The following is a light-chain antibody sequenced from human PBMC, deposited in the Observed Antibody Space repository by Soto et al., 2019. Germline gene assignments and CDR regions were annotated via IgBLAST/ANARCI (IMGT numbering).Light chain of an antibody. CDR2: GAS. J-gene: IGKJ1*01. CDR1: QSVSSNY. V-gene: IGKV3-20*01. Sequence: EIVLTQSPGTLSLSPGERATLSCRASQSVSSNYLAWYQQKPGQAPRLHIYGASSRATGIPDRFSGSGSGTDFTLTISRLEPEDFAVYYCQQYGRSRTFGQGTKVDIK. CDR3: QQYGRSRT.